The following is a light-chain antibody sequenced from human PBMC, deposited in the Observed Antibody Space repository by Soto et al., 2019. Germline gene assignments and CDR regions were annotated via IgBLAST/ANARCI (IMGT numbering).Light chain of an antibody. Sequence: EIVLTQSPGTLSLSPGERATLSCRASQSVSSSYLAWYQQKPGQAPRLLIYGASSRATGIPDRFSGSGSGTDCTLTISRLEHEDSAVYYCQQYGSSPFTFGPGTIVDIK. CDR2: GAS. CDR3: QQYGSSPFT. J-gene: IGKJ3*01. CDR1: QSVSSSY. V-gene: IGKV3-20*01.